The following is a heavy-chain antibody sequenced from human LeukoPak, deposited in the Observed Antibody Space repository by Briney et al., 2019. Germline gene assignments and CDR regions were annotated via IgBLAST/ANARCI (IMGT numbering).Heavy chain of an antibody. Sequence: ASVKVSCKASGYTFTGYYMHWVRQAPGQGLEWMGWINPNSGGTNYAQKFQGRVTMTRDTSISTANMELSRLRSDDTAVYYCARAPPFSGYCSSTSCPRGGWFDPWGQGTLVTVSS. J-gene: IGHJ5*02. CDR1: GYTFTGYY. CDR3: ARAPPFSGYCSSTSCPRGGWFDP. V-gene: IGHV1-2*02. CDR2: INPNSGGT. D-gene: IGHD2-2*01.